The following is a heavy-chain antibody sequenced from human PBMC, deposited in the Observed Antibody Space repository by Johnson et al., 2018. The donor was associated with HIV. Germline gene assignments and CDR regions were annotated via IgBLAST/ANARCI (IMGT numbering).Heavy chain of an antibody. CDR2: ISYDGSNK. CDR1: GFTFSSYA. V-gene: IGHV3-30-3*01. CDR3: ARAGSSHAANDAFDI. Sequence: QMQLVESGGGVVQPGRSLRLSCAASGFTFSSYAMHWVRQAPGKGLEWVAVISYDGSNKYYADSVKGRFTISRDNSKNTLYLQMNSLRAEDTAVYYCARAGSSHAANDAFDIWGQGTMVTVSS. D-gene: IGHD6-13*01. J-gene: IGHJ3*02.